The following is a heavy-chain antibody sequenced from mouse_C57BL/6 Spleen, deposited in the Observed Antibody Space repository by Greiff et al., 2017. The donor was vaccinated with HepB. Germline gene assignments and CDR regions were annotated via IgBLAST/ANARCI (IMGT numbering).Heavy chain of an antibody. V-gene: IGHV1-82*01. J-gene: IGHJ4*01. CDR1: GYAFSSSW. Sequence: QVQLKQSGPELVKPGASVKISCKASGYAFSSSWMNWVKQRPGKGLEWIGRIYPGDGDTNYNGKFKGKATLTADKSSSTAYMQLSSLTSEDSAVYFCARENWLYAMDYWGQGTSVTVSS. D-gene: IGHD4-1*01. CDR3: ARENWLYAMDY. CDR2: IYPGDGDT.